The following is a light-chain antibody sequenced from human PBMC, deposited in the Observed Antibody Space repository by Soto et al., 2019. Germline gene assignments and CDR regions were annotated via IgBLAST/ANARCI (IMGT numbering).Light chain of an antibody. CDR1: QSVRNNY. Sequence: EIVFTQSPGTLYLSPGERAALSCRASQSVRNNYLAWCQQKPGQAPRLLIYDASSTATGIPDRFSGGGSGTDFTLTISRLEPEDFVVYYCQQYGSSPTFGQGTKV. J-gene: IGKJ1*01. CDR3: QQYGSSPT. CDR2: DAS. V-gene: IGKV3-20*01.